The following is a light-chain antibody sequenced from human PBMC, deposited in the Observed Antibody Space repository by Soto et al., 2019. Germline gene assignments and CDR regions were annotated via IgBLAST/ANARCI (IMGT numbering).Light chain of an antibody. Sequence: DIQMTQSPSSLSASVGDRVTITCQASQDISNYLNWYQQKPGKAPKLLIYDASNLETGVPSRFSGRGSGTDFTFTISSLQPEDSATYYCQQYDNLLITFGQATRLEIK. J-gene: IGKJ5*01. CDR2: DAS. CDR1: QDISNY. CDR3: QQYDNLLIT. V-gene: IGKV1-33*01.